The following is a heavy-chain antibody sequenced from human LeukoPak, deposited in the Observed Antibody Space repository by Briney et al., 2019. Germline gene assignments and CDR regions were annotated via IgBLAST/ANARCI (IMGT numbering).Heavy chain of an antibody. CDR1: GGTFSSYA. Sequence: GASVKVSRKASGGTFSSYAISRVRQAPGQGLEWMGGIIPIFGAANYAQKFQGRATITTDESTSTAYMELSSLRSEDTAVYYCARDGRPTMPNYYYYYMDVWGKGTTVTVSS. D-gene: IGHD2-2*01. CDR2: IIPIFGAA. CDR3: ARDGRPTMPNYYYYYMDV. V-gene: IGHV1-69*05. J-gene: IGHJ6*03.